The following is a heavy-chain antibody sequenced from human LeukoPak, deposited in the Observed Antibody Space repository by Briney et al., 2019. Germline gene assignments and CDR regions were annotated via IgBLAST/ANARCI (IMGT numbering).Heavy chain of an antibody. Sequence: SVKVSCKASGYTFSSCAINWVRQAPGQGLEWMGGIIPIFGTANYAQKFQGRVTITADESTSTAYMELSSLRSEDTAVYYCARGVVLMVYAIPQFDYWGQGTLVTVSS. CDR2: IIPIFGTA. D-gene: IGHD2-8*01. J-gene: IGHJ4*02. CDR3: ARGVVLMVYAIPQFDY. V-gene: IGHV1-69*13. CDR1: GYTFSSCA.